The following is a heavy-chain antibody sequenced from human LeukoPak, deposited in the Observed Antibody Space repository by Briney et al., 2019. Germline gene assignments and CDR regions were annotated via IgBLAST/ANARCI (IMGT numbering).Heavy chain of an antibody. D-gene: IGHD3-10*01. CDR1: GGSISNYY. Sequence: KPSETLSLTCTVSGGSISNYYWTWIRQPAGKGLEWIGRIDSSGNTNYNPSLKSRVTVSVDTSKNQFSLKLRSVTAADTAVYYCARERDGSGNTFDYWGPGTLVTVSS. CDR3: ARERDGSGNTFDY. CDR2: IDSSGNT. J-gene: IGHJ4*02. V-gene: IGHV4-4*07.